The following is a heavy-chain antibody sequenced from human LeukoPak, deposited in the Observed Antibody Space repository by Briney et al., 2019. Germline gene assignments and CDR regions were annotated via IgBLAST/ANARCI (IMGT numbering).Heavy chain of an antibody. CDR2: MYYSGSA. CDR1: GGSISGGDHY. D-gene: IGHD3-10*01. CDR3: ARVLSGSESLYYFDY. J-gene: IGHJ4*02. Sequence: PSETLSLTCTVSGGSISGGDHYWNWIRQPLGKGLEWIGYMYYSGSAYYNPSLKGRVTMSVDTSKNQFSLKLSSVTAADTAVYYCARVLSGSESLYYFDYWGQGALVTVSS. V-gene: IGHV4-30-4*01.